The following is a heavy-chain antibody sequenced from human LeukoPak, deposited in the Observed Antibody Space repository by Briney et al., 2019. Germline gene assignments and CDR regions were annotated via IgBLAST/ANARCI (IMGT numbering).Heavy chain of an antibody. V-gene: IGHV4-34*01. D-gene: IGHD6-6*01. CDR2: INHSGST. Sequence: SETLSLTCGVYGGSFSGYYWSWIRQPPGKGLEWIGEINHSGSTNYNPSLKSRVTISVDTSKNQFSLKLSSVTAADTAVYYCARGNGARSRTGYFDYWGQGTLVT. CDR3: ARGNGARSRTGYFDY. J-gene: IGHJ4*02. CDR1: GGSFSGYY.